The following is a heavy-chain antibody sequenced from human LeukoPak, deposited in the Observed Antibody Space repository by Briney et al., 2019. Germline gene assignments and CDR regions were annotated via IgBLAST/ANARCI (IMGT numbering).Heavy chain of an antibody. CDR3: ARVDYYDSSGYYYDYVSPPGWFDP. J-gene: IGHJ5*02. D-gene: IGHD3-22*01. Sequence: GGSLRLSCAASGFTFSDYYMSWIRQAPGKGLEWVSNISSSSSYTNYADSVKGRFAISRDNAKNSLYLQMNSLRAEDTAVYYCARVDYYDSSGYYYDYVSPPGWFDPWGQGTLVTVSS. V-gene: IGHV3-11*06. CDR1: GFTFSDYY. CDR2: ISSSSSYT.